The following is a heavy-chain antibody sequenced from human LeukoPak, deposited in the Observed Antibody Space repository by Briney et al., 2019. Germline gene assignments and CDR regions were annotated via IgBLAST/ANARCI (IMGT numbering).Heavy chain of an antibody. CDR2: INHSGST. D-gene: IGHD3-3*01. CDR3: ARGNYDFWSGYEVLYYHYGMDV. Sequence: SETLSLTCAVYGGSFSGYYWSWIRQPPGKGLEWIGEINHSGSTNYNPSLKSRVTISVDTSKNQFSLKLSSVTAADTAVYYCARGNYDFWSGYEVLYYHYGMDVWGQGTTVTVSS. CDR1: GGSFSGYY. J-gene: IGHJ6*02. V-gene: IGHV4-34*01.